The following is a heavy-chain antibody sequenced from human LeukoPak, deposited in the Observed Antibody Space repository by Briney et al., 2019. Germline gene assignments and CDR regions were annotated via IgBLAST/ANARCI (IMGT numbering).Heavy chain of an antibody. CDR3: ARGGLDYWFDP. D-gene: IGHD3-16*01. J-gene: IGHJ5*02. CDR1: GGSISSYY. Sequence: SETLSLTCTVSGGSISSYYWSWIRQPPGKGLEWIGYIYYSGSTYYNPSLKSRVTISVDRSKNQFSLKLSSVTAADTAVYYCARGGLDYWFDPWGQGTLVTVSS. CDR2: IYYSGST. V-gene: IGHV4-59*12.